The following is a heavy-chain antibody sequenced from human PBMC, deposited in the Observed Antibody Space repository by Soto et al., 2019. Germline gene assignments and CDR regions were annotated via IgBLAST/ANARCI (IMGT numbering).Heavy chain of an antibody. CDR2: IYRAGKI. CDR1: GFTVRSNY. D-gene: IGHD2-15*01. CDR3: ARDSGLIWGNYGMDV. J-gene: IGHJ6*02. V-gene: IGHV3-53*01. Sequence: GGSLRLSCAASGFTVRSNYMTWVRRALGKGLEWGSVIYRAGKIYYADSVKGRFTTSSDNSQNTWFLQMNSLRAEDTAVYYCARDSGLIWGNYGMDVWGQGTKVTVSS.